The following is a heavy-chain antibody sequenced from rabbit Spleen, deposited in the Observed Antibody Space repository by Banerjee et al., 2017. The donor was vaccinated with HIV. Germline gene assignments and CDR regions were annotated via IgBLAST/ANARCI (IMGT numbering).Heavy chain of an antibody. CDR2: MNTASGGA. J-gene: IGHJ4*01. CDR3: ARDLVAVIGWNFSL. V-gene: IGHV1S45*01. D-gene: IGHD1-1*01. Sequence: QEQLEESGGGLVKPEGSLTLTCKASGFDFSYGDVMCLVRQGPGKGLEWIACMNTASGGAVYATWAKGRFTISGASWTTVSLQMTSLTAADTATYFCARDLVAVIGWNFSLWGQGTLVTVS. CDR1: GFDFSYGDV.